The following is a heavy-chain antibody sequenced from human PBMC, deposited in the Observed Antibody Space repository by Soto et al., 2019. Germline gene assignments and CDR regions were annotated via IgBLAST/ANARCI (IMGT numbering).Heavy chain of an antibody. Sequence: SETLSLTCTVSGGSISSGGYYWSWIRQHPGKGLEWIGYIYYSGSTYYNPSLKSRVTISVDTSKNQFSLKLSSVTAADTAVYYCARVVIRMAIQSIDSWGPGSLVTVSS. CDR2: IYYSGST. CDR1: GGSISSGGYY. J-gene: IGHJ4*02. V-gene: IGHV4-31*03. D-gene: IGHD2-15*01. CDR3: ARVVIRMAIQSIDS.